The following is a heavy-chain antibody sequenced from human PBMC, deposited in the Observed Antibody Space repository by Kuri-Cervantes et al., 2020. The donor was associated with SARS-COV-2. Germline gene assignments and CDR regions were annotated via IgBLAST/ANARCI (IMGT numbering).Heavy chain of an antibody. CDR3: ARVGSTSCADY. J-gene: IGHJ4*02. Sequence: GESLKISCAASGFTFSGYSMNWVRQAPGKGLEWVSSISSSSSYIYYADSVKGRFTISRDNAKNSLYLQMNSLRAEDTAVYCCARVGSTSCADYWGQGTLVTVSS. CDR1: GFTFSGYS. CDR2: ISSSSSYI. D-gene: IGHD2-2*01. V-gene: IGHV3-21*01.